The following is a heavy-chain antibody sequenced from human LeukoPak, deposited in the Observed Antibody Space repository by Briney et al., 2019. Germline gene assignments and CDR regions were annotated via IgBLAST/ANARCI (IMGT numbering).Heavy chain of an antibody. D-gene: IGHD3-10*01. CDR1: GITLSNSA. CDR2: ISYDGSNK. V-gene: IGHV3-30*03. J-gene: IGHJ4*02. CDR3: ATLWFGDADY. Sequence: PGGSLRLSCAASGITLSNSAMSWVRQAPGKGLEWVAVISYDGSNKYYADSVKGRFTISRDNSKNTLYLQMNSLRAEDTAVYYCATLWFGDADYWGQGTLVTVSS.